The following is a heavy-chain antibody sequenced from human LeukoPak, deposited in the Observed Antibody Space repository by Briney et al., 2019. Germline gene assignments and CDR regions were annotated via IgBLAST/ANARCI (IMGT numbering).Heavy chain of an antibody. CDR1: GGSFSGYY. V-gene: IGHV4-34*01. Sequence: SETLSLTCAVYGGSFSGYYWSWIRQPPGKGLEWIGEINHSGSTNYNPSLKSRVTISVDTSKNQFSLKLSSVTAAATAVYYCARAPSPTHHLDYWGQGTLVTVSS. J-gene: IGHJ4*02. D-gene: IGHD1-14*01. CDR3: ARAPSPTHHLDY. CDR2: INHSGST.